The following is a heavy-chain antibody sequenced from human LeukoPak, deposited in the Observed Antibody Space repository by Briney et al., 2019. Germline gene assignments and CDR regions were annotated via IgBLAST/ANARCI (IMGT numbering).Heavy chain of an antibody. CDR3: ARDDYSSGWRNDAFDI. CDR2: INPNSGGT. Sequence: GASVKVSCKASGYTFTSYGISWVRQAPEQGLEWMGWINPNSGGTNFAQKFQGRVTMTRDTSISTAYMELSRLRSDDTAVYYCARDDYSSGWRNDAFDIWGQGTMVTVSS. CDR1: GYTFTSYG. J-gene: IGHJ3*02. D-gene: IGHD6-19*01. V-gene: IGHV1-2*02.